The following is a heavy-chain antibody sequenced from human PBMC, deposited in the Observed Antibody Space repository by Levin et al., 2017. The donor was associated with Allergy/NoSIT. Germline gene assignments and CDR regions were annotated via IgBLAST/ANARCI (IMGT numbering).Heavy chain of an antibody. J-gene: IGHJ6*02. V-gene: IGHV3-43D*04. CDR3: VKAIVGATRFYSYYGMDV. Sequence: LSLTCAASGFTFDDYAMHWVRQAPGKGLEWVSLITWDGSGAYYADSVKGRFTISRDNSKNFLYLQMNRLRAEDTALYYCVKAIVGATRFYSYYGMDVWGQGTTVTVSS. CDR1: GFTFDDYA. D-gene: IGHD1-26*01. CDR2: ITWDGSGA.